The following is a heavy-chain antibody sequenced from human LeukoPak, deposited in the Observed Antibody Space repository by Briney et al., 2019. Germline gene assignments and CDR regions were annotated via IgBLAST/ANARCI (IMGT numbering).Heavy chain of an antibody. V-gene: IGHV1-46*01. J-gene: IGHJ6*02. D-gene: IGHD3-10*01. CDR1: GYTFTSYY. CDR3: AREGDYYGSGSGMDV. CDR2: INPSGGSI. Sequence: ASVKVSCKASGYTFTSYYVHWARQAPGQGLEWMGIINPSGGSIRYAQKFKGRVTMTRDTSTSTVYMELSSLRSEDTAVYYCAREGDYYGSGSGMDVWGRGTTVTVSS.